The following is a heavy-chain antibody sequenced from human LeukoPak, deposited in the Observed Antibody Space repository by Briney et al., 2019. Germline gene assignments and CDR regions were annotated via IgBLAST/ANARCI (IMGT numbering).Heavy chain of an antibody. CDR2: ISGSAEKT. CDR3: ARGSTYDFWSGDALDV. J-gene: IGHJ3*01. V-gene: IGHV3-23*01. Sequence: GGSLRLSCAASGFTFSSHAMTWVRQAPGKGLEWVSSISGSAEKTYYADSVKGRFTISRDSSQKILNLQMNNLRVEDTAIYYCARGSTYDFWSGDALDVWGQGTMVTVAS. CDR1: GFTFSSHA. D-gene: IGHD3-3*01.